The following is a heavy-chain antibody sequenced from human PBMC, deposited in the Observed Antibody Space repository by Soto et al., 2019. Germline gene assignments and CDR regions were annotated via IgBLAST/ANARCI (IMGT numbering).Heavy chain of an antibody. CDR1: GYTFTSYG. V-gene: IGHV1-18*01. J-gene: IGHJ4*02. CDR2: ISAYNGNT. Sequence: AASVKVSCKASGYTFTSYGISWVRQAPGQGLEWMGWISAYNGNTNYAQKLQGRVTMTTDTSTSTAYMELRSLRSDDTAVYYCARDPLTIFGVVIINGPLDYWGQGTLVTVSS. D-gene: IGHD3-3*01. CDR3: ARDPLTIFGVVIINGPLDY.